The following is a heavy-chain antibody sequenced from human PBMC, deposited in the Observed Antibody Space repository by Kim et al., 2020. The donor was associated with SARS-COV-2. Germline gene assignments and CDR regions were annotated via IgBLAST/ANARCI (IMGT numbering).Heavy chain of an antibody. V-gene: IGHV7-4-1*02. J-gene: IGHJ4*02. CDR2: INTNTGNP. D-gene: IGHD4-17*01. Sequence: ASVKVSCKASGYTFTSYAMNWVRQAPGQGLEWMGWINTNTGNPTYAQGFTGRFVFSLDTSVSTAYLQISSLKAEDTAVYYCARGPYYGDPLVYYFDYWGQGTLVTVSS. CDR1: GYTFTSYA. CDR3: ARGPYYGDPLVYYFDY.